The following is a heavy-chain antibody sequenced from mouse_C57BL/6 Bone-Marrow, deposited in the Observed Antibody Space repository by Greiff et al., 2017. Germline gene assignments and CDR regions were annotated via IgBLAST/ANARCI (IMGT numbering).Heavy chain of an antibody. CDR1: GYTFTSYW. Sequence: QVQLQQPGAELVMPGASVKLSCKASGYTFTSYWMHWVKQRPGQGLEWIGEIDPSDSYTNYNQKFKGKSTLTVDKSSSTAYMQRSSLTSEDSAVYYCARGPHWYFDVWGTGTTVTVSA. V-gene: IGHV1-69*01. J-gene: IGHJ1*03. CDR2: IDPSDSYT. CDR3: ARGPHWYFDV.